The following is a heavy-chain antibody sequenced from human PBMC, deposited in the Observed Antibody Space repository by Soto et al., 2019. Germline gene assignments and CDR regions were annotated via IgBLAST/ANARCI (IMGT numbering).Heavy chain of an antibody. V-gene: IGHV3-23*01. D-gene: IGHD6-19*01. CDR2: ISGSGGST. CDR3: AKVGVSSGWYRGSYYFDY. Sequence: EVQLLESGGGLVQPGGSLRLSCAASGFTFSSYAMSWVRQAPGKGLEWVSAISGSGGSTYYADSVKGRFTISRDNSKNTLYLQMNSLRAEDTAVYYCAKVGVSSGWYRGSYYFDYCGQGTLVTVSS. CDR1: GFTFSSYA. J-gene: IGHJ4*02.